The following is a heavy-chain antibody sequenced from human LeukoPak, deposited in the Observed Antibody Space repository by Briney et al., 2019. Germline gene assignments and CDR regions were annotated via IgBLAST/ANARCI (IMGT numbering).Heavy chain of an antibody. CDR3: VKDLYKGDSASWYFFHY. V-gene: IGHV3-64D*06. Sequence: GGSLRLSCAASGFTFSSYAMSWVGQTPGKGLEYVSAISANGGSTYYADSVKGRFTISRDTSKNTLYLQMSSLRAEDTAMYHCVKDLYKGDSASWYFFHYWGQGTLVTVSS. CDR1: GFTFSSYA. CDR2: ISANGGST. J-gene: IGHJ4*02. D-gene: IGHD6-13*01.